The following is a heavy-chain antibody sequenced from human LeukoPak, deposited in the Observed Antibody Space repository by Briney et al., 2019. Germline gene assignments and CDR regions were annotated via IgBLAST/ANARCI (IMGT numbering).Heavy chain of an antibody. CDR2: ISAYNGNT. J-gene: IGHJ4*02. Sequence: GASVKVSCKASGGTFSSYAISWVRQAPGQGLECMGWISAYNGNTNYAQKLQGRVTMTTDTSTSTAYMELRSLRSDDTAVYYCARVAAAAGQRSYFDYWGQGTLVTVSS. D-gene: IGHD6-13*01. CDR3: ARVAAAAGQRSYFDY. CDR1: GGTFSSYA. V-gene: IGHV1-18*01.